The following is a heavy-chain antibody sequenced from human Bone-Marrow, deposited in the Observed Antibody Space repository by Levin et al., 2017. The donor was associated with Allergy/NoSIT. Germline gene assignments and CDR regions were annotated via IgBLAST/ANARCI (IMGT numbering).Heavy chain of an antibody. V-gene: IGHV3-7*01. CDR1: GFTFSSYW. CDR3: ARDTDSSSWYVGDY. CDR2: IKQDGTEK. Sequence: GESLKISCAASGFTFSSYWMSWVRQAPGKGLEWVANIKQDGTEKYYVDSVKGRFTISRDNAKNSLYLQMNSLRAEDTAVYYCARDTDSSSWYVGDYWGQGTLVTVSS. D-gene: IGHD6-13*01. J-gene: IGHJ4*02.